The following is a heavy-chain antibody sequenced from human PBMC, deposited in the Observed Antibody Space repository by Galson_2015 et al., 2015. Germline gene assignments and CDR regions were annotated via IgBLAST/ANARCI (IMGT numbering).Heavy chain of an antibody. D-gene: IGHD3-3*01. CDR3: ARASQDDFWSGYSYYYGMDV. CDR1: GFTFSSYS. Sequence: SLRLSCAASGFTFSSYSMNWVRQAPGKGLEWVSYISSSSSTIYYADSVKGRFTISRDNAKKSLYLQMNSLRDEDTAVYYCARASQDDFWSGYSYYYGMDVWGQGTTVTVSS. J-gene: IGHJ6*02. V-gene: IGHV3-48*02. CDR2: ISSSSSTI.